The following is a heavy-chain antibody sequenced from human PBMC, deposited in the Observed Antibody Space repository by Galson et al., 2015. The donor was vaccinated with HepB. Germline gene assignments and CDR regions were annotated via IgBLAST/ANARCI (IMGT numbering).Heavy chain of an antibody. V-gene: IGHV1-69*13. D-gene: IGHD1-1*01. Sequence: SVKVSCKASGGTFSSYAISWVRQAPGQGLEWMGGIIPIFGTANYAQKFQGRVTITADESTSTAYMELSSLRSEDTAVYYCAREDNWNDVGHWYFDPWGRGTLVTVSS. CDR1: GGTFSSYA. CDR2: IIPIFGTA. CDR3: AREDNWNDVGHWYFDP. J-gene: IGHJ2*01.